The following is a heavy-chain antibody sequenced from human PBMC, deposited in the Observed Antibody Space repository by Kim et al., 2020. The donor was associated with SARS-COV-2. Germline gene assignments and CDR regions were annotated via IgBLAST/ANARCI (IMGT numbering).Heavy chain of an antibody. CDR1: GFTFNTYG. CDR3: AKSFSGSYFGYDY. Sequence: GGSLRLSCAASGFTFNTYGMHWVRQAQNKETEWMAVISYDGSNKYYADSVKGRFTISRDNSKNTLYLQMNSLRIEDTAVYYCAKSFSGSYFGYDYWGQGTLDTVSS. D-gene: IGHD1-26*01. CDR2: ISYDGSNK. V-gene: IGHV3-30*18. J-gene: IGHJ4*02.